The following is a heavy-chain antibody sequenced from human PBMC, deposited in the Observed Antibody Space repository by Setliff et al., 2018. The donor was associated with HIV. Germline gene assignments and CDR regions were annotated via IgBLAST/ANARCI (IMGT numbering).Heavy chain of an antibody. J-gene: IGHJ4*02. CDR1: GFTFSSYA. Sequence: GESLKISCAASGFTFSSYAMHWVRQAPGKGLEWVAVISYDGSNKYYADSVKGRFTISRDNSKNTLYLQMNSLRAEDTAVYYCARDKRLYYDSSGYYFDYWGQGTLVTVSS. CDR3: ARDKRLYYDSSGYYFDY. D-gene: IGHD3-22*01. V-gene: IGHV3-30-3*01. CDR2: ISYDGSNK.